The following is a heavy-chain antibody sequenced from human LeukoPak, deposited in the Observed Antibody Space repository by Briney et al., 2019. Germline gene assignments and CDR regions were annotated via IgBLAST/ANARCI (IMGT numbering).Heavy chain of an antibody. CDR3: ATELAMAGTFDY. Sequence: GGSLRLSCAASGFTFSSYRMNWARQAPGKGLEWVSTISGGSGFIYYADSVKDRFSISRDNAKNSLYLQMSSLRPEDTAVYYCATELAMAGTFDYWGQGTLVTVSS. D-gene: IGHD6-19*01. CDR2: ISGGSGFI. J-gene: IGHJ4*02. CDR1: GFTFSSYR. V-gene: IGHV3-21*01.